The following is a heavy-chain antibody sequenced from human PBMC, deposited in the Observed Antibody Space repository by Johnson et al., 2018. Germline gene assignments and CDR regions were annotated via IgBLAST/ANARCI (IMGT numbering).Heavy chain of an antibody. Sequence: QVQLQQWGAGLLKPSETLSLTCAVYGGSFSGYYWSWIRQPPGKGLEWIGEINPSGSTNYNPSLKSRVTITVDTSKNQFSLKLSSVTAADTAVYYWARTNYDILTGYPGYYYYMDVWGKGTTVTVSS. V-gene: IGHV4-34*01. J-gene: IGHJ6*03. CDR1: GGSFSGYY. CDR3: ARTNYDILTGYPGYYYYMDV. CDR2: INPSGST. D-gene: IGHD3-9*01.